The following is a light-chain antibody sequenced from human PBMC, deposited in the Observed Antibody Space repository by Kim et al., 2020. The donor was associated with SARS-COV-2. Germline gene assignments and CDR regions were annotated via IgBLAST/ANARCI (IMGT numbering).Light chain of an antibody. CDR2: KAS. CDR1: QSINNY. CDR3: QQYNTYST. V-gene: IGKV1-5*03. Sequence: LSASVGDRVTITCRASQSINNYLAWYQQKPGIAPTLLIYKASSLESGVPSRFSGSGSGTEFTLTISSLQPDDFATYYCQQYNTYSTFGQGTKLEI. J-gene: IGKJ2*01.